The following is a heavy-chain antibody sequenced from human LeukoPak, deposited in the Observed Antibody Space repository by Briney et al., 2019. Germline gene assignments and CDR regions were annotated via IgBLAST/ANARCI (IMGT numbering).Heavy chain of an antibody. CDR1: GFGFSNFW. CDR3: ARETYYYDSSGYSSFDY. CDR2: IKEDGSLK. Sequence: TGGSLRLSCAASGFGFSNFWMSWVRQAPGKGPEWVANIKEDGSLKNYVDSVEGRFTVSRDNAKNTLYLQMNSLRLEDTAVYYCARETYYYDSSGYSSFDYWGQGTLVTVSS. D-gene: IGHD3-22*01. J-gene: IGHJ4*02. V-gene: IGHV3-7*01.